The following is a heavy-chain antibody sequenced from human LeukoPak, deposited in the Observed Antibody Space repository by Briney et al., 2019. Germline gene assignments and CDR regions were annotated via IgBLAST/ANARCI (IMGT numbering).Heavy chain of an antibody. V-gene: IGHV3-43*02. D-gene: IGHD3-9*01. CDR2: ISGDGGST. J-gene: IGHJ4*02. Sequence: GGSLRLSCAASGFTFDDYAMHWVRQAPGKGLEWVSLISGDGGSTYYADSVKGRFTISRDNSKNSLYLQMNSLRTEDTALYYCAKGHNHYDILTGTLDYWGQGTLVTVSS. CDR3: AKGHNHYDILTGTLDY. CDR1: GFTFDDYA.